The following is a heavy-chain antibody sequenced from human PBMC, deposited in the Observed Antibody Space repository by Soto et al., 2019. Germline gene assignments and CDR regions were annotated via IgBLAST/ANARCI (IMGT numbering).Heavy chain of an antibody. CDR2: ISYDGSNK. J-gene: IGHJ6*02. V-gene: IGHV3-30*18. Sequence: GWSLGLSCAASGFPFSSYCVHWVRKDPGKGLEWVAVISYDGSNKYYADSVKGRFTISRDNSKNTLYLQMNSLRAEDTAVYYCAKDTAMVTRYYCGMDVWGQGTTVTVSS. D-gene: IGHD5-18*01. CDR3: AKDTAMVTRYYCGMDV. CDR1: GFPFSSYC.